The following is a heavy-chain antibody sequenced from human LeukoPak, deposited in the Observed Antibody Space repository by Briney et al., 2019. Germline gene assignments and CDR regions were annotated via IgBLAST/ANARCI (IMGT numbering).Heavy chain of an antibody. CDR1: GGTFSSYA. CDR3: ARDLAPYSGSLHAFDI. V-gene: IGHV1-69*13. Sequence: AASVKVSCKASGGTFSSYAISWVRQAPGQGLEWMGGIIPIFGTANYAQKFQGRVTITADESTSTAYMELSSLRSEDTAVYYCARDLAPYSGSLHAFDIWGQGTMVTVSS. J-gene: IGHJ3*02. D-gene: IGHD1-26*01. CDR2: IIPIFGTA.